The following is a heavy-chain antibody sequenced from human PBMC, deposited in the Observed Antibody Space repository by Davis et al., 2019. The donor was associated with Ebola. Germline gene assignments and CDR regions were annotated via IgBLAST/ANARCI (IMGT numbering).Heavy chain of an antibody. Sequence: GESPKTPCSASGFTFSINTMHLVRQAPGKGLEYVSAIRSNGGSTYYADSAKGRFTISRDNSKNTLYMQMNSLRAEDTAVYYCARFQGTAFYWGDVWGKGTTVTVSS. V-gene: IGHV3-64*04. CDR1: GFTFSINT. J-gene: IGHJ6*04. D-gene: IGHD1-1*01. CDR3: ARFQGTAFYWGDV. CDR2: IRSNGGST.